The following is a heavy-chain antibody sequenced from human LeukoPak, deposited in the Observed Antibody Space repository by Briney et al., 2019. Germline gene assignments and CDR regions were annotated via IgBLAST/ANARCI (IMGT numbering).Heavy chain of an antibody. V-gene: IGHV4-39*07. J-gene: IGHJ3*02. CDR2: INHSGST. CDR1: GGSIRSSTYY. D-gene: IGHD3-22*01. CDR3: ARRTYYYDSSGYIRAFDI. Sequence: SETLSLTCPVSGGSIRSSTYYWSWIRQPPGKGLEWIGEINHSGSTNYNPSLKSRVTISVDTSKNQFSLKLSSVTAADTAVCYCARRTYYYDSSGYIRAFDIWGQGTMVTVSS.